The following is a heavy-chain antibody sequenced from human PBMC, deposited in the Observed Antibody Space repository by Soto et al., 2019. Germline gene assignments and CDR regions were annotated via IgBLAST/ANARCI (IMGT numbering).Heavy chain of an antibody. V-gene: IGHV3-23*01. CDR3: AKNYRPFDN. CDR1: GFTFRSYA. Sequence: GGSLRLSCAASGFTFRSYAMSWVRQAPGKGLEWVSAISGGGDSTYYADSVKGRFTISRDNSKNTLYLQMNSLRAEDTAVYYCAKNYRPFDNWGQGTLVTVSS. CDR2: ISGGGDST. D-gene: IGHD3-16*02. J-gene: IGHJ4*02.